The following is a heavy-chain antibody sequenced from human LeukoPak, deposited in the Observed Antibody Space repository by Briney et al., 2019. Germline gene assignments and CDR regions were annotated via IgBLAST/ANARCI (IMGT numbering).Heavy chain of an antibody. D-gene: IGHD4-17*01. J-gene: IGHJ4*02. CDR3: ARDGGYGDYYFDY. V-gene: IGHV1-46*01. CDR1: GYTFTRYY. Sequence: ASVKVSCKASGYTFTRYYMHWVRHAPGQGLEWMGVINPSGGSTTYAQKFQGRVTMTRDMSTSTVYLGLSSLRSEDTAFYYCARDGGYGDYYFDYWGQGTLVTVSS. CDR2: INPSGGST.